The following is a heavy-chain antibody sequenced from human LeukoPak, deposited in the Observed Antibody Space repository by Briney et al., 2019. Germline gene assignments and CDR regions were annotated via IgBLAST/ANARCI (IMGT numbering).Heavy chain of an antibody. J-gene: IGHJ5*02. V-gene: IGHV3-23*01. CDR2: ISGSGGST. Sequence: GGSLRLSCAASGFTFSSYAMNWVRQAPGKGLEWVSAISGSGGSTYYTDSVKGRFTISRDNSKNTLYLQMNSLRAEDTAVYYCAKDRGVHYYGSERGLYNWFDPWGQGTLVAVSS. D-gene: IGHD3-10*01. CDR3: AKDRGVHYYGSERGLYNWFDP. CDR1: GFTFSSYA.